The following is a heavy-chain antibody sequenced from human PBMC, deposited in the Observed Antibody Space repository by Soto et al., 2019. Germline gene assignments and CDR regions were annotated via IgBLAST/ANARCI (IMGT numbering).Heavy chain of an antibody. Sequence: QVQLVQSGAEVKKTGASVKVSCKASGYTFTGYYMHWVRQAPGQGLEWMGWINPNSGGTNYAQKFQGWVTMARDTSISTAYMELSRLRSDDTAVYYCAIARGGMTTVTTGSEYNWFDPWGQGTLVTVSS. CDR3: AIARGGMTTVTTGSEYNWFDP. D-gene: IGHD4-17*01. CDR2: INPNSGGT. J-gene: IGHJ5*02. CDR1: GYTFTGYY. V-gene: IGHV1-2*04.